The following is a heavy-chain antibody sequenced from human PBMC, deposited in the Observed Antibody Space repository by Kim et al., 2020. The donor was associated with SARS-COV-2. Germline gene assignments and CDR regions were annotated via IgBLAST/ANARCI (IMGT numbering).Heavy chain of an antibody. CDR3: ARGTPRRYSYGYFPYYYDSSGYYYGAHFDY. J-gene: IGHJ4*02. Sequence: SETLSLTCAVYGGSFSGYYWSWIRQPPGKGLEWIGEINHSGSTNYNPSLKSRVTISVDTSKNQFSLKLSSVTAADTAVYYCARGTPRRYSYGYFPYYYDSSGYYYGAHFDYWGQGTLVTVSS. V-gene: IGHV4-34*01. D-gene: IGHD3-22*01. CDR2: INHSGST. CDR1: GGSFSGYY.